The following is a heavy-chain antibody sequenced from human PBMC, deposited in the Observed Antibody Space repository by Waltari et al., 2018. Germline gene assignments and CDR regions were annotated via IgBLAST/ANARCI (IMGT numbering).Heavy chain of an antibody. Sequence: QVQLVQSGAEVKKPGASVKVPCKASGYTFTGYYMHWVRPAPGQGLEWMGRINPNSGGTNYAQKFQGRVTMTRDTSISTAYMELSRLRSDDTAVYYCARGSPLLWFREPTFNYYYYGMDVWGQGTTVTVSS. CDR2: INPNSGGT. CDR3: ARGSPLLWFREPTFNYYYYGMDV. CDR1: GYTFTGYY. V-gene: IGHV1-2*06. J-gene: IGHJ6*02. D-gene: IGHD3-10*01.